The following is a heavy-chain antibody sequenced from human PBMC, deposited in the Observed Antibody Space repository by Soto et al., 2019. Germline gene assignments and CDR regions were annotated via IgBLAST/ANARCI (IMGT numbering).Heavy chain of an antibody. Sequence: PGGSLRLSCAASGFIFRTYGMHWVRQAPGKGLEWVAMISKDGSDKYYADSVKGRFTISRDNSKNTLYVQMDSLRSEDTAVYYCARDLGTTVTTYNCLDPWGQGTLVTVSS. CDR1: GFIFRTYG. CDR3: ARDLGTTVTTYNCLDP. CDR2: ISKDGSDK. J-gene: IGHJ5*02. V-gene: IGHV3-30*03. D-gene: IGHD4-17*01.